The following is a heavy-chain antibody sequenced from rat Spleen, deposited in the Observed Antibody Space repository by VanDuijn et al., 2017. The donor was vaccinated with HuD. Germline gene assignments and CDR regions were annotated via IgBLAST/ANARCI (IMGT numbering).Heavy chain of an antibody. Sequence: EVQLVESGGGLVQPGRSLKLSCAASGFTFSNYGMAWVRQAPTKGLEWVATISYDGSSTYYRDSVKGRFTISRDNAKSTLYLQMDSLRSEDTATYYCARQGGADFDYWGQGVMVTVSS. CDR2: ISYDGSST. V-gene: IGHV5-29*01. J-gene: IGHJ2*01. CDR1: GFTFSNYG. D-gene: IGHD5-1*01. CDR3: ARQGGADFDY.